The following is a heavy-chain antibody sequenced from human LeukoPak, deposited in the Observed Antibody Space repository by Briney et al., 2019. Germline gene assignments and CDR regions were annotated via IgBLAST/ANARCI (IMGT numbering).Heavy chain of an antibody. CDR1: GFTFSSYG. Sequence: GGSLRLSCAASGFTFSSYGMHWVRQAPGEGLEWVAVIWYDGSNKYYADSVKGRFTISRDNSKNTLYLQMNSLRAEDTAVYYCARDFRPLGAARRPDYWGQGTLVTVSS. V-gene: IGHV3-33*01. D-gene: IGHD6-6*01. CDR3: ARDFRPLGAARRPDY. CDR2: IWYDGSNK. J-gene: IGHJ4*02.